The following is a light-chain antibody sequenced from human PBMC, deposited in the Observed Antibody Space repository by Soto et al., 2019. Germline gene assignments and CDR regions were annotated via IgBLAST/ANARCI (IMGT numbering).Light chain of an antibody. J-gene: IGLJ2*01. CDR3: YSNAGSEV. V-gene: IGLV2-23*01. Sequence: QSVLTQPASVSGSPRQSITISCTGTSRDVGSYNLVSWYQQHPGKAPKLMIYEGSKRPSGVSNRFSGSKSGNTASLTISGLQAEDEADYYRYSNAGSEVFGGGTQLTVL. CDR2: EGS. CDR1: SRDVGSYNL.